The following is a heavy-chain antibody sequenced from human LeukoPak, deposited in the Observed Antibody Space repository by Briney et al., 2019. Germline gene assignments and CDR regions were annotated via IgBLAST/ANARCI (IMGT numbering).Heavy chain of an antibody. CDR3: ARGIAVAENYYMDV. J-gene: IGHJ6*03. Sequence: SETLSLTCTVSGGSISSYYWSWIRQPAGKGLEWIGRIYTSGSTNYNPSLKSRVTISVGTSKNQFSLKLSSVTAADTAVYYCARGIAVAENYYMDVWGKGTTVTVSS. D-gene: IGHD6-19*01. V-gene: IGHV4-4*07. CDR1: GGSISSYY. CDR2: IYTSGST.